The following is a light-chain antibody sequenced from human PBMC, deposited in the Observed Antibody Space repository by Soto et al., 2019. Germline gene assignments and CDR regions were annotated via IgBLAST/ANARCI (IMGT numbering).Light chain of an antibody. CDR2: DAS. Sequence: ALQLTQSPSSLSASVGDRVTITCRASQGISSALAWYQQKPGKAPKLLIYDASSLESGVPSRFSGSGSETDFTLTISSLQPEDFATYYCQQFNSYLLLFGPGTKVDIK. CDR3: QQFNSYLLL. CDR1: QGISSA. V-gene: IGKV1-13*02. J-gene: IGKJ3*01.